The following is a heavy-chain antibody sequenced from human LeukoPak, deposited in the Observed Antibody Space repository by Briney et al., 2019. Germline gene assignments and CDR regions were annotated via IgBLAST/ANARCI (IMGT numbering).Heavy chain of an antibody. CDR2: INTNTGNP. D-gene: IGHD1/OR15-1a*01. J-gene: IGHJ3*02. Sequence: ASVKVSCKASGYTFTSNALGWVRQAPGQGLEWMGWINTNTGNPTYAQGFTGRFVFSLDTSDNTAYLQISSLQAEDTAVYYCARPVKGGRTAFDIWGQGTMVTVSS. CDR3: ARPVKGGRTAFDI. V-gene: IGHV7-4-1*02. CDR1: GYTFTSNA.